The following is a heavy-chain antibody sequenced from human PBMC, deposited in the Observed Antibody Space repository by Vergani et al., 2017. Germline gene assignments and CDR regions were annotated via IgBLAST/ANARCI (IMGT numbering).Heavy chain of an antibody. J-gene: IGHJ3*02. CDR2: IYTSGST. D-gene: IGHD1-26*01. CDR1: GGSISSGSYY. V-gene: IGHV4-61*02. CDR3: AREGGSSGDAFDI. Sequence: QVQLQESGPGLVKPSQTLSLTCTVSGGSISSGSYYWSWIRQPAGKGLEWIGRIYTSGSTNYNPSLKSRVTMSVDTSKNQFSLKLSSVTAADTAVYYCAREGGSSGDAFDIWGQGTKVTVSS.